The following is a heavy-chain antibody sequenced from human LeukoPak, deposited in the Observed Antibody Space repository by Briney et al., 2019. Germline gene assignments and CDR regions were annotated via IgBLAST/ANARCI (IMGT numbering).Heavy chain of an antibody. CDR1: GGSFSGYY. CDR2: INHSGST. D-gene: IGHD3-10*01. V-gene: IGHV4-34*01. CDR3: ASTRPRGN. Sequence: SETLSLTCAVYGGSFSGYYWSWIRQPPGKGLEWIGAINHSGSTNYNPSLKSRVTISVDTSKNQFSLKLSSVTAADTAVYYCASTRPRGNWGQGTLVTVSS. J-gene: IGHJ4*02.